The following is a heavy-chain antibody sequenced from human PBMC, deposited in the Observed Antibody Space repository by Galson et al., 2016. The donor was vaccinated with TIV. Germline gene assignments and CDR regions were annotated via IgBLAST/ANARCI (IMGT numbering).Heavy chain of an antibody. CDR3: ARDKSGFETVDRFYYYMDV. D-gene: IGHD7-27*01. CDR1: GGSISTYY. V-gene: IGHV4-59*01. J-gene: IGHJ6*03. CDR2: IYYSGST. Sequence: ETLSLTCTVSGGSISTYYWSWIRQSPGKGLEWIGHIYYSGSTDYNPSLRSRDTISIGTSRHQFSLKLTSVTAADTAIYYCARDKSGFETVDRFYYYMDVWGKGTSVTVSS.